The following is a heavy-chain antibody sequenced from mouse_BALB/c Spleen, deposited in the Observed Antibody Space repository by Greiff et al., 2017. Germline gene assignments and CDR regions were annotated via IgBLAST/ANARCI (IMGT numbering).Heavy chain of an antibody. Sequence: DVHLVESGGGLVKLGGSLKLSCAASGFTFSSYYMSWVRQTPEKRLELVAAINSNGGSTYYPDTVKGRFTISRDNAKNTLYLQMSGLKSEDTALYYCARQKGDYAMDYWGQGTSVTVSS. CDR1: GFTFSSYY. CDR2: INSNGGST. V-gene: IGHV5-6-2*01. CDR3: ARQKGDYAMDY. J-gene: IGHJ4*01.